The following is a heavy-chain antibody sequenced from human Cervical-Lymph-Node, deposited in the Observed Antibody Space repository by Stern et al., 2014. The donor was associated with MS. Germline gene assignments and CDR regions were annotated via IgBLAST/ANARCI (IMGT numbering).Heavy chain of an antibody. CDR2: ISAYNGDT. D-gene: IGHD3-16*01. Sequence: QVQLVQSGSEVKKPGASVKVSCKASGYTFTNYGITWVRQAPGRGLEWMGWISAYNGDTNYAQNLHGRVTMTTDTSMTTAYMELRSLRSDDTAVYYCARTYVRAFDYWGQGSLVTVSS. CDR1: GYTFTNYG. V-gene: IGHV1-18*01. J-gene: IGHJ4*02. CDR3: ARTYVRAFDY.